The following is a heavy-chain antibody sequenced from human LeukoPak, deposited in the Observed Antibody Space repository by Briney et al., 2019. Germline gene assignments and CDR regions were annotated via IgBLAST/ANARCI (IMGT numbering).Heavy chain of an antibody. Sequence: PGASLILSCASSGFTFSTYWMTCVRPAPGKGLEWVASINQDGSEKYYVDFVRGRFTISRDNAKNSLYLQMYSLRAEDTAVYYCARGVRGDLFWGQGTMVTVSS. CDR1: GFTFSTYW. D-gene: IGHD4-17*01. J-gene: IGHJ3*01. V-gene: IGHV3-7*05. CDR2: INQDGSEK. CDR3: ARGVRGDLF.